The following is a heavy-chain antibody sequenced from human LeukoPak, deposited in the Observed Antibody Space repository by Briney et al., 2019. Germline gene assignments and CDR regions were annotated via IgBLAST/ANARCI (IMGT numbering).Heavy chain of an antibody. CDR1: GFTLSTYG. V-gene: IGHV3-33*01. CDR3: ARDPMTAAGSKDGMDV. J-gene: IGHJ6*02. CDR2: IWFDGSIK. D-gene: IGHD6-13*01. Sequence: GGSLRLSCAASGFTLSTYGMHWVRQAPGKGLEWVAVIWFDGSIKFYVDSVRGRFTIFRDNSKNTLYLQMNSLRAEDTAVYYCARDPMTAAGSKDGMDVRGQGTTVTVSS.